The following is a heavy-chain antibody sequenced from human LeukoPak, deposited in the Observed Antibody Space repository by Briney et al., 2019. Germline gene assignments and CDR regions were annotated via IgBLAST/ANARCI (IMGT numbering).Heavy chain of an antibody. CDR3: ARDLGSGYGDYSYFDY. D-gene: IGHD4-17*01. Sequence: GGSLRLSCAASGFTFSSYWMHWVRQAPGKGLVWVSRINSDGSSTSYADSVKGRYTISRDNAKNTLYLQMNSLRAEDTAVYYCARDLGSGYGDYSYFDYWGQGTLVTVSS. V-gene: IGHV3-74*01. J-gene: IGHJ4*02. CDR1: GFTFSSYW. CDR2: INSDGSST.